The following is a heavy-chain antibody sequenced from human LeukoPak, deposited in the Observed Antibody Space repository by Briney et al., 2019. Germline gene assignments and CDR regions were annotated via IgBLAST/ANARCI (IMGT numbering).Heavy chain of an antibody. CDR3: ARGPLGAFDI. CDR2: INTSGST. D-gene: IGHD7-27*01. V-gene: IGHV4-4*07. J-gene: IGHJ3*02. Sequence: SETLSLTCPVFGGSFRGYYWSWIRQPPGKGLEWIGVINTSGSTNNNPSLKRRVTMSAETSKNRCSLKLSSVTAADTAVYYCARGPLGAFDIWGQGTMVTVSS. CDR1: GGSFRGYY.